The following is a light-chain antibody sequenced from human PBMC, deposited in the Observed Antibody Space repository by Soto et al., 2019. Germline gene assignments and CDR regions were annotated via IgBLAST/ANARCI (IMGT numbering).Light chain of an antibody. CDR3: SSNAGGDKWV. J-gene: IGLJ3*02. CDR1: SSDVGGYNF. CDR2: EVS. Sequence: QSALTQPPSASGSPGQSVTISCTGTSSDVGGYNFVSWYQQHPGKAPKLMIFEVSRRPSGVPDRFSGSKSGNTASLTVSGLQAEDEADYYCSSNAGGDKWVFGGGTKLTFL. V-gene: IGLV2-8*01.